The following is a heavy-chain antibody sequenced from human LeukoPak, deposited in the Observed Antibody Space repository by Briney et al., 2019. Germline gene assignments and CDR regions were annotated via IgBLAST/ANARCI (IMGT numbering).Heavy chain of an antibody. J-gene: IGHJ4*02. CDR1: GFTFSSYA. D-gene: IGHD3-10*01. CDR3: AKDGGYYGSGSYYKPPYFDY. V-gene: IGHV3-23*01. CDR2: ISGSGGST. Sequence: GGALRLSCAASGFTFSSYAMSWVRQAPGKGLEGVSAISGSGGSTYYADSVKGRFTVSRDNSKNTLYLQMNSLRAEDTAVYYCAKDGGYYGSGSYYKPPYFDYWGQGTLVTVSS.